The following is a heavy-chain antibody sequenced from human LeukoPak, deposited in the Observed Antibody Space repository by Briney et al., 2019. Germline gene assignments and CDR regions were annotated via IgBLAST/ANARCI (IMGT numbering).Heavy chain of an antibody. V-gene: IGHV3-30*18. D-gene: IGHD2-2*01. Sequence: GGSLRLSCAASGFSFSSYGMHWVRQAPGKGLEWVAVISYDGSNKYYADSVKGRFTISRVNSQSTLYLQVRSLTAEDTALNYCAKQAAIKSGAFDSWGQGTLVTVSS. CDR2: ISYDGSNK. CDR3: AKQAAIKSGAFDS. CDR1: GFSFSSYG. J-gene: IGHJ4*02.